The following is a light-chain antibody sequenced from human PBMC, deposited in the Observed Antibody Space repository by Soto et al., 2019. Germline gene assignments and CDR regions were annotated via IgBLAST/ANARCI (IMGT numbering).Light chain of an antibody. Sequence: QSALTQPASVSGSPGQSITISCTGTSSDVGGYNYVSWYQQHPGKAPKVMIYDVSNRPSGVSHRFSGSKSGNTASLTISGXXAXXXADYYCSSYTSSSTVLFGGGTKVTVL. V-gene: IGLV2-14*01. J-gene: IGLJ2*01. CDR2: DVS. CDR1: SSDVGGYNY. CDR3: SSYTSSSTVL.